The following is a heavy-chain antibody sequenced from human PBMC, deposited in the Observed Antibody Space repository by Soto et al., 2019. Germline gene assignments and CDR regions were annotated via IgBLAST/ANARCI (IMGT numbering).Heavy chain of an antibody. CDR2: IYYTGSA. CDR3: ARSLGNYFDY. CDR1: GDSMSSYY. J-gene: IGHJ4*02. Sequence: SETLSLTCFVSGDSMSSYYWSWIRQPPGKGLEWIGYIYYTGSASYNPSLKTRVTISIDTNRNQFSLKLTSATAADTAVYYCARSLGNYFDYWGQGTLVTVSS. V-gene: IGHV4-59*01. D-gene: IGHD3-10*01.